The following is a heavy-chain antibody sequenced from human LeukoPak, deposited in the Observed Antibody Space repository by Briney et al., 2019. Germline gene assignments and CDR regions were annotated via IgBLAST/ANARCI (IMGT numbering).Heavy chain of an antibody. D-gene: IGHD3-10*01. V-gene: IGHV4-59*12. CDR2: IYYSGST. Sequence: SETLSLTCSVSGGSISTYYWTWIRQPPGKGLEWIGYIYYSGSTNYNPSLKSRVTISLDTSKNQFSLKLSSVTAADTAVYYCASTYGSGTPGDWFDPWGQGTLVTVSS. J-gene: IGHJ5*02. CDR3: ASTYGSGTPGDWFDP. CDR1: GGSISTYY.